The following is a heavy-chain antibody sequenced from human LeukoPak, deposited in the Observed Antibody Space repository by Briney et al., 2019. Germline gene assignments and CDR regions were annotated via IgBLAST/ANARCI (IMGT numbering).Heavy chain of an antibody. D-gene: IGHD2-21*02. CDR1: GGSISSGGYY. Sequence: NPSQTLSLTCTVSGGSISSGGYYWSWIRQHPGKGLEWMGYIYYSGSTYYNPSLKSRVTIPVDTSKNQFSLKLSSVTAADTAVYYCARGGVTAIRDAFDIWGQGTMVTVSS. V-gene: IGHV4-31*03. CDR3: ARGGVTAIRDAFDI. CDR2: IYYSGST. J-gene: IGHJ3*02.